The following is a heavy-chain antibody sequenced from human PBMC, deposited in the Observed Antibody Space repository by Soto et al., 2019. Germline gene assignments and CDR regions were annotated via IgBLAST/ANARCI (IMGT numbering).Heavy chain of an antibody. V-gene: IGHV3-53*04. J-gene: IGHJ6*02. Sequence: PGGSLRLSCAASGFTVSSNYMSWVRQAPGKGLEWVSVIYSGGSTYYADSVKGRFTISRHNSKNTLYPQMNSLRAEDTAVYYCARVNWGGRDVWGQGTTVTVSS. D-gene: IGHD7-27*01. CDR3: ARVNWGGRDV. CDR2: IYSGGST. CDR1: GFTVSSNY.